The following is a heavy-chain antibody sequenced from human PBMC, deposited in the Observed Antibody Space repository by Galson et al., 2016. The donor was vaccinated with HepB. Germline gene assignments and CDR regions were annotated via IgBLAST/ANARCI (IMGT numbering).Heavy chain of an antibody. Sequence: PALVKPTQTLTLTCNFSGFSLNTREVGVGWIRQPPGQALEWLALIYWDDVKRYNPSLQNRLTITKDTSKNQVVLTLANVHPADAGTYFCAHRRWGQGVRQWTDCDPWGEGTLVAVAS. CDR3: AHRRWGQGVRQWTDCDP. CDR2: IYWDDVK. CDR1: GFSLNTREVG. J-gene: IGHJ5*02. V-gene: IGHV2-5*02. D-gene: IGHD1-26*01.